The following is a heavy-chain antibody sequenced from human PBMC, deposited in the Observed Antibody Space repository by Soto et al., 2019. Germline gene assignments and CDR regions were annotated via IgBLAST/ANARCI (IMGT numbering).Heavy chain of an antibody. V-gene: IGHV1-18*01. CDR2: INVYNGNT. D-gene: IGHD3-10*01. CDR3: ARGVGSGSYYNQYNWFDP. CDR1: GYTFTNYG. Sequence: QVQLVQSGGEVKKPGASVKVSCKASGYTFTNYGISWVRQAPGQGLEWMGWINVYNGNTKYAQKVQGRVTMNTDTSTRTAYMELRSLRSDDTAVYYCARGVGSGSYYNQYNWFDPWGQGTMVTVSS. J-gene: IGHJ5*02.